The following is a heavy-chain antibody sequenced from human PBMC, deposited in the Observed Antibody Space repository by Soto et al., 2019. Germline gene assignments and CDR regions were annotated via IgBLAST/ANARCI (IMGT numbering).Heavy chain of an antibody. CDR1: GAPISGGDYH. D-gene: IGHD5-18*01. Sequence: QVQLQESGPGLVKPSQTLSLMCTVSGAPISGGDYHWSWIRQPPGKGLEWIGYIFPSGATHYNSSLGSRITMSVETSKSHFSLKLTSVTAXXXXVYFCARGSAAKRY. CDR2: IFPSGAT. V-gene: IGHV4-30-4*01. J-gene: IGHJ2*01. CDR3: ARGSAAKRY.